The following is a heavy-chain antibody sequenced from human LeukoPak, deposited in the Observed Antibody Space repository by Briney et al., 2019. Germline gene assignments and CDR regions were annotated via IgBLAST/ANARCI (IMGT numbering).Heavy chain of an antibody. CDR2: INPSGGST. CDR1: GYTFTSYY. CDR3: AASSIRGVITYSFDY. J-gene: IGHJ4*02. Sequence: ASVKVSCKASGYTFTSYYMHWVRQAPGQGLEWMGIINPSGGSTSYAQKFQGRVTMTTDTSTSTAYMELRSLRSDDTAVYYCAASSIRGVITYSFDYWGQGTLVTVSS. D-gene: IGHD3-10*01. V-gene: IGHV1-46*01.